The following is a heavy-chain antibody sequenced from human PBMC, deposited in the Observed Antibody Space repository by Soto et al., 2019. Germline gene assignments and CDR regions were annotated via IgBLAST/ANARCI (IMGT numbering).Heavy chain of an antibody. D-gene: IGHD6-6*01. J-gene: IGHJ6*02. Sequence: PGGSLRLSCAASGFTISNNYMNWVRQAPGKGLEWVSVIYSIGPTYYADSVKGRFTISRDNAKNSLYLQMNSLRAEDTAVYYCARDRRDSSSLKNYYYYGMDVWGQGTTVTVSS. CDR3: ARDRRDSSSLKNYYYYGMDV. CDR1: GFTISNNY. CDR2: IYSIGPT. V-gene: IGHV3-66*01.